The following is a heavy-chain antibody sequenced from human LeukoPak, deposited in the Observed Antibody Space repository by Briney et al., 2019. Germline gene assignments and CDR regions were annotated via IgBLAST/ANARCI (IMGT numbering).Heavy chain of an antibody. V-gene: IGHV3-11*01. J-gene: IGHJ5*02. Sequence: GGSLRLSCAASGFTFSDYYMSWIRQAPGKGLEWVSYISSSGSTIYYADSVKGRFTISRDNAKNSLYLQMNSLRAEDTAVYYCARGAPEYSSSWYVGDPWGPGTLVTVSS. CDR1: GFTFSDYY. CDR3: ARGAPEYSSSWYVGDP. CDR2: ISSSGSTI. D-gene: IGHD6-13*01.